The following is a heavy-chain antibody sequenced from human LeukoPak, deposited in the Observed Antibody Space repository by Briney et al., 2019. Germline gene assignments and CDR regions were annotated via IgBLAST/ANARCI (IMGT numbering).Heavy chain of an antibody. V-gene: IGHV5-51*01. J-gene: IGHJ4*02. CDR3: ARRGSYYYDSSGYTHLDY. D-gene: IGHD3-22*01. CDR1: GYSFTSYW. Sequence: GESLKISCKGSGYSFTSYWIGWVRQMPGKGLEWMGIIYPGDSDTRYSPSFQGQVTISADKSISTAYLQWSSLKDSDTAMYYCARRGSYYYDSSGYTHLDYWGQGTLVSVS. CDR2: IYPGDSDT.